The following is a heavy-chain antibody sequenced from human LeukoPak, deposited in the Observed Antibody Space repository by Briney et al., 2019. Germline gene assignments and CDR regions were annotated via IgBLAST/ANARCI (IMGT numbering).Heavy chain of an antibody. J-gene: IGHJ5*02. CDR3: AKESGYAPPGWFDP. CDR1: GFTFSNYA. Sequence: GGSLRLSCAASGFTFSNYAMSWVRQAPGKGLEWVSAIRGTGGITYYAESVKGRFTISRDNSKNTLYLQMNCLRVDDTAAYYCAKESGYAPPGWFDPWGQGTLVSVSS. CDR2: IRGTGGIT. V-gene: IGHV3-23*01. D-gene: IGHD2-2*01.